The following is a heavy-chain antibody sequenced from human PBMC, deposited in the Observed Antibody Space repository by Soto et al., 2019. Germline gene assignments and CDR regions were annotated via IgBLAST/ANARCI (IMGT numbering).Heavy chain of an antibody. V-gene: IGHV3-53*01. CDR1: GFSVSSSH. D-gene: IGHD3-10*01. CDR2: IYSGGAT. CDR3: AKLGPYGSESYSFRYNWIDP. J-gene: IGHJ5*02. Sequence: EVPLVDSGGGLIQPGGSLRLSCAASGFSVSSSHMIWVRQAPGKGLEWVSVIYSGGATYYAVSVKGRFTISRDRSKNTVYLQMDGLRTEDTAVYHCAKLGPYGSESYSFRYNWIDPGGQGTLVTVSS.